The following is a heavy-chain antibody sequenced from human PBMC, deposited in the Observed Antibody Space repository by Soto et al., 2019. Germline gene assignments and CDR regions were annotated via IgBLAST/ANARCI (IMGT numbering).Heavy chain of an antibody. D-gene: IGHD3-3*02. CDR1: GFTFTTHS. CDR2: IRGSGNS. Sequence: EVQLVETGGDLVQPGGSLRLSCEASGFTFTTHSMNWVRQAPGKGLEWVSNIRGSGNSFYADSVKGRFTISRDNAKNSLFLQRNSLRDEDTAVYYCVRDTAFAFDYWGQGILVTVSS. CDR3: VRDTAFAFDY. V-gene: IGHV3-48*02. J-gene: IGHJ4*02.